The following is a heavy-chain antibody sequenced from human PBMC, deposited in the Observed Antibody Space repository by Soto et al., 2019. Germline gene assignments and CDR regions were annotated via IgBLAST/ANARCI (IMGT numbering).Heavy chain of an antibody. J-gene: IGHJ4*02. Sequence: QVQLVESGGGVVQPGRSLRLSCAASGFTFSSYAMHWVRQAPGKGLEWVAVISYDGSNKYYADSVKGRFTISRDNSKNTLYLQMNRLRAEDTAVYYCARVLLWFGELGIWGQGTLVTVSS. V-gene: IGHV3-30-3*01. CDR1: GFTFSSYA. CDR2: ISYDGSNK. CDR3: ARVLLWFGELGI. D-gene: IGHD3-10*01.